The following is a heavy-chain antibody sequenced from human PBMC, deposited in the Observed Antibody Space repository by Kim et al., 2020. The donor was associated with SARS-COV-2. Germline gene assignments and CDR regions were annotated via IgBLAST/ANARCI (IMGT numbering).Heavy chain of an antibody. J-gene: IGHJ4*02. CDR3: AKQHPYASGTYAPYYFDY. Sequence: SETLSLTCTVSGGSISTNPSYWGWIRQPPGKGLELIGTIYYSGSTYYNPSLKSRFAISVDTSKNQFSLKVNSVTTTDTAVYYCAKQHPYASGTYAPYYFDYWGQGTLVTVSS. D-gene: IGHD3-10*01. CDR2: IYYSGST. CDR1: GGSISTNPSY. V-gene: IGHV4-39*01.